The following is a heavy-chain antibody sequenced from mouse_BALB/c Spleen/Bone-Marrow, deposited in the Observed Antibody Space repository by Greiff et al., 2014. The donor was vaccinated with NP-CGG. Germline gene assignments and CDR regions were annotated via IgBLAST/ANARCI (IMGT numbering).Heavy chain of an antibody. D-gene: IGHD1-1*01. Sequence: DVHLVESGGGLVQPGGSLRLSCATSGFTFTDYYMSWVRQPPGKALEWLGFIRNKANGYTTEYSASVKGRFTISRDNSQSILYLQMNTLRAEDSATYYCARDSLYYGSSYWYFGVWGAGTTVTVSS. CDR2: IRNKANGYTT. CDR1: GFTFTDYY. J-gene: IGHJ1*01. V-gene: IGHV7-3*02. CDR3: ARDSLYYGSSYWYFGV.